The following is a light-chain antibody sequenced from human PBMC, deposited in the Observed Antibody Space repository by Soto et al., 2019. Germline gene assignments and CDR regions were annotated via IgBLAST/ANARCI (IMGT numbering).Light chain of an antibody. J-gene: IGLJ1*01. Sequence: QSVLTQPASVSGSPGQSITISCTGTSSDFGSYNLVSWYQQHPGKAPKLMIYEGSKRPSGVSNRFSGSKSGNTASLTISGLQAEDEADYYCCSYAGSSTSCVFGTGTKVTVL. V-gene: IGLV2-23*01. CDR1: SSDFGSYNL. CDR2: EGS. CDR3: CSYAGSSTSCV.